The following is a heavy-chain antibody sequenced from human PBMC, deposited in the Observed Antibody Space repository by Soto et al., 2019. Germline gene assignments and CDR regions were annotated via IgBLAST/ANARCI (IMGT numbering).Heavy chain of an antibody. Sequence: QGQLVESGGGVVQPGRSLRLSCAASGVTFSNSAMHWVRQAPGKGMEWIAGISFDGSNPHYADSVEGRFTISRDNSKSTLYLQMTSLRTDDTALYFWVTAVAAGGYWGQGTLVTVSS. J-gene: IGHJ4*02. D-gene: IGHD6-19*01. CDR1: GVTFSNSA. CDR2: ISFDGSNP. V-gene: IGHV3-30-3*01. CDR3: VTAVAAGGY.